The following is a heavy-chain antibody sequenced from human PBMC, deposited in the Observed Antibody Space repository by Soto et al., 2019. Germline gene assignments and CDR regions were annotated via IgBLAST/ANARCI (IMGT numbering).Heavy chain of an antibody. J-gene: IGHJ6*02. D-gene: IGHD3-22*01. V-gene: IGHV1-69*01. CDR2: IIPIFGTA. CDR1: GGTFSSYA. Sequence: QVQLVQSGAEVKKPGSSVKVSCKASGGTFSSYAISWVRQAPGQGLEWMGGIIPIFGTANYAQKFQGRVTITADESTCTAYMELSSLRSEDTALYYCASSYYYDSSGPNYYYYYGMDVWGQGTTVTVSS. CDR3: ASSYYYDSSGPNYYYYYGMDV.